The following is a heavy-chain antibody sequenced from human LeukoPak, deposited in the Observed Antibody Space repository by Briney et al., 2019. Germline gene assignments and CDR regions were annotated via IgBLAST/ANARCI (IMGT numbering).Heavy chain of an antibody. CDR1: GGTFSSYA. CDR2: IIPIFGTA. CDR3: ASPKAGPPPPYYYGMDV. Sequence: ASVKVSCKASGGTFSSYAISWVRQAPGQGLEWMGGIIPIFGTANYAQKFQGRVTITADESTSTAYMELSSLRSEDTAVYYCASPKAGPPPPYYYGMDVWGQGTTVTVSS. V-gene: IGHV1-69*13. J-gene: IGHJ6*02. D-gene: IGHD6-13*01.